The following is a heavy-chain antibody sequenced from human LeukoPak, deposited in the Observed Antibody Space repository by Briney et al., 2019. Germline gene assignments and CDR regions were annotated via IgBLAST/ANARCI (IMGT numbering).Heavy chain of an antibody. V-gene: IGHV3-21*01. CDR2: ISSSSSYI. CDR1: GFTFSSYS. J-gene: IGHJ3*02. CDR3: ASVGPRDAFDI. Sequence: PGGSLRPSCAASGFTFSSYSMNWVRQAPGKGLEWVSSISSSSSYIYYADSVKGRFTISRDNAKNSLYLQMNSLRAEDTAVYYCASVGPRDAFDIWGQGTMVTVSS.